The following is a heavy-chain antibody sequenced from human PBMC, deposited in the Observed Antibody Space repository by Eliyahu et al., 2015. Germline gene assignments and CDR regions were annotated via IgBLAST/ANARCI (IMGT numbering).Heavy chain of an antibody. CDR3: ARGIKQLVRGKAFDY. Sequence: QVQLQQWGAGLLKPSETLXLPCAVYXGSFRGYYXSWIRQPPGKGLEWIGEINHSGSTNYNPSLKIRVTISVDTSKNQFSLKLSSVTAADTAVYYCARGIKQLVRGKAFDYWGQGTLVTVSS. CDR1: XGSFRGYY. J-gene: IGHJ4*02. CDR2: INHSGST. D-gene: IGHD6-6*01. V-gene: IGHV4-34*01.